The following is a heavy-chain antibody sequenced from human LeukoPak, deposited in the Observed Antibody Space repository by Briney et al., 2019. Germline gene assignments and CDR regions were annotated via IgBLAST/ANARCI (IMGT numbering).Heavy chain of an antibody. CDR1: GGSISSYY. CDR3: ARVGDSSGYYPFDY. Sequence: PSETLSLTCTVSGGSISSYYWSWIRQPPGKGLEWIGRIYTSGSTNYNPSLKSRVTMSVDTSKNQFSLKLSSVTAADTAVYYCARVGDSSGYYPFDYWGQGTLVTVSS. V-gene: IGHV4-4*07. CDR2: IYTSGST. D-gene: IGHD3-22*01. J-gene: IGHJ4*02.